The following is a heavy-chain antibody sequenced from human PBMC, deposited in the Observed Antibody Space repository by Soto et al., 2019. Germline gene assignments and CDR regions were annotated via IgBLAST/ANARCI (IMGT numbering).Heavy chain of an antibody. CDR3: TTTYYDFWSGYLVPSS. D-gene: IGHD3-3*01. CDR1: GFTFSNAW. J-gene: IGHJ4*02. V-gene: IGHV3-15*01. CDR2: IKSKTDGGTT. Sequence: GSLRLSCAASGFTFSNAWMSWVRQAPGKGLEWVGRIKSKTDGGTTDYAAPVKGRFTISRDDSKNTLYLQMNSLKTEDTAVYYCTTTYYDFWSGYLVPSSWGQGTLVTVSS.